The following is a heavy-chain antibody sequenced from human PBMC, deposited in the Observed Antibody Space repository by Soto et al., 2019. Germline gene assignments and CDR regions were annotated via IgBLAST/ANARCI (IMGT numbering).Heavy chain of an antibody. CDR3: AREYLDYGPDV. CDR2: IPYDGGNR. J-gene: IGHJ6*02. Sequence: GGALRVYCAASGFSFGRYAMRWVRQAPGKGLEWVASIPYDGGNRKYADSVKGRFTISRDNAKDMLYLHMSSLGPDDTSVYYCAREYLDYGPDVWGQGTSVTVS. CDR1: GFSFGRYA. V-gene: IGHV3-30-3*01.